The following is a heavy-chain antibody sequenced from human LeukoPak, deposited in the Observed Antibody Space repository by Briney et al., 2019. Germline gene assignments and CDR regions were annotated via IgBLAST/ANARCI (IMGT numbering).Heavy chain of an antibody. V-gene: IGHV1-69*04. CDR2: IIPILGIA. J-gene: IGHJ4*02. CDR1: GGTFSSYA. CDR3: ARVATVGGMNDY. Sequence: GSSVKVSCKASGGTFSSYAISWVRQAPGQGLEWMGRIIPILGIANYAQKFQGRVTITADKSTSTAYMELSSLRSEDTAVYYCARVATVGGMNDYWGQGTLVTVSS. D-gene: IGHD3-16*01.